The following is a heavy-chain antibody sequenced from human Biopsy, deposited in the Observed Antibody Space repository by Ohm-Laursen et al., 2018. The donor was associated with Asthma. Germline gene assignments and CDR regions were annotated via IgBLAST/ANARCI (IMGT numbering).Heavy chain of an antibody. CDR2: INPNSGGT. J-gene: IGHJ4*02. CDR1: GYTFTGYY. V-gene: IGHV1-2*06. D-gene: IGHD2-21*01. Sequence: ASVKVSCKSSGYTFTGYYMHWVRQAPGQGLEWMGRINPNSGGTNYAQKFQGRVTMTRDTSISTAYMELSRLRSDDTAVYYCARSFVLGIPDYWGQGTLVTVSS. CDR3: ARSFVLGIPDY.